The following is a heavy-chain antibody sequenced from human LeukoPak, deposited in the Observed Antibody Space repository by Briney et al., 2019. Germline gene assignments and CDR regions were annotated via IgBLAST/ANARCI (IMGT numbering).Heavy chain of an antibody. V-gene: IGHV4-34*01. CDR2: INHSGST. Sequence: PSETLFLTCTVSGGSISSYYWSWIRQPPGKGLEWIGEINHSGSTNYNPSLKSRVTISVDTSKNQFSLKLSSMTAADTAVYYCARRVLLWFGDPDWGQGTLVTVSS. J-gene: IGHJ4*02. D-gene: IGHD3-10*01. CDR1: GGSISSYY. CDR3: ARRVLLWFGDPD.